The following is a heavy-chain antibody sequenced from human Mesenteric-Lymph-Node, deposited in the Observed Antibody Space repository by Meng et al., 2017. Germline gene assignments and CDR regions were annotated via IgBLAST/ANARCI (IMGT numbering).Heavy chain of an antibody. CDR2: ISGSGGST. CDR1: GFTFSSYA. J-gene: IGHJ4*02. D-gene: IGHD3-22*01. CDR3: AKGVTMIVVVRPNLDY. Sequence: GGSLRLSCAASGFTFSSYAMSWVRQAPGKGLEWVSAISGSGGSTYYADSVKGRFTISRDNSKNTLYLQMNSLRAEDTAVYYCAKGVTMIVVVRPNLDYWGQGTLVTVSS. V-gene: IGHV3-23*01.